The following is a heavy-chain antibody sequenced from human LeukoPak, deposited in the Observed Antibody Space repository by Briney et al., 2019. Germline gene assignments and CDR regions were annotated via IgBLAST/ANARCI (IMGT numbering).Heavy chain of an antibody. Sequence: SGGSLRLSCAAAGFTFSSSRMNWVRQTPGKGLELVSSISGESKYIYYADSVTGRFTIARDNAKNSLYRQMSTLRAEDTAVYYCARSAVFQGNYDYWGQGTQVTVSS. CDR3: ARSAVFQGNYDY. D-gene: IGHD3-10*01. CDR2: ISGESKYI. V-gene: IGHV3-21*01. CDR1: GFTFSSSR. J-gene: IGHJ4*02.